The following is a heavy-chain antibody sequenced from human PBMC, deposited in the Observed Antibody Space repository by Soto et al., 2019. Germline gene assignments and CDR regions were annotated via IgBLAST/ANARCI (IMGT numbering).Heavy chain of an antibody. CDR1: GFTFSSYG. D-gene: IGHD2-2*02. V-gene: IGHV3-30*18. Sequence: GGSLRLSCAASGFTFSSYGMHWVRQAPGKGLEWVAVISYDGSNKYYADSVKGRFTISRDNSKNTLYLQMNSLRAEDTAVYYCAKGYCSSTSCYIFDPWGQGTLVPVSS. CDR3: AKGYCSSTSCYIFDP. J-gene: IGHJ5*02. CDR2: ISYDGSNK.